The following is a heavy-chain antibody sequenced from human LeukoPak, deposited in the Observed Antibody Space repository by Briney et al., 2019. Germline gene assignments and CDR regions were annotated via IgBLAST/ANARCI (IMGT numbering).Heavy chain of an antibody. Sequence: PSETLSLTCTVSGGSISSYYWSWIRQPPGKGLEWIGYIYYSGSTNYNPSLKSRVTISVDTSKNQFSLKLSSVTAADTAVYYCAGSRSIVSGYIYYWGQGTLVTVSS. D-gene: IGHD3-3*01. CDR3: AGSRSIVSGYIYY. J-gene: IGHJ4*02. V-gene: IGHV4-59*01. CDR2: IYYSGST. CDR1: GGSISSYY.